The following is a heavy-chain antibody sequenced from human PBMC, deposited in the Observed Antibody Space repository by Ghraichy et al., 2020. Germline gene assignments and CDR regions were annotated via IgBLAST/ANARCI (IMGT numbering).Heavy chain of an antibody. J-gene: IGHJ4*02. CDR2: IHHNGTT. V-gene: IGHV4-34*01. CDR1: GGSLSGFY. D-gene: IGHD2-21*02. CDR3: ARTHCTSNDCYGNFRY. Sequence: SETLSLTCGVFGGSLSGFYWNWLRQTPERGLEWIGEIHHNGTTNYNPSLKSRVALSIDTSQKQFSLKLTSVTAADSAVYYCARTHCTSNDCYGNFRYWDKGNLVTVSS.